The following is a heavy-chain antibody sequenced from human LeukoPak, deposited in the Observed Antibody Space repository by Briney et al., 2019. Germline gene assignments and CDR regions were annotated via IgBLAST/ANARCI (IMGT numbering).Heavy chain of an antibody. Sequence: SETLSLTCTVSSGSTSSYYWSWIRQPPGKGLEWIGYINYSGSTYNPSLKSRVTKNQFSLKLSSVTAADTAVYYCARAIAAAMDAFDIWGQGTMVTVSS. CDR1: SGSTSSYY. D-gene: IGHD6-13*01. J-gene: IGHJ3*02. CDR3: ARAIAAAMDAFDI. V-gene: IGHV4-59*12. CDR2: INYSGST.